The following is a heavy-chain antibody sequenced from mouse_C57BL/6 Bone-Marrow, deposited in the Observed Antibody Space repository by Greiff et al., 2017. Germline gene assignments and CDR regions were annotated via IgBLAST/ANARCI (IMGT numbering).Heavy chain of an antibody. D-gene: IGHD3-2*02. V-gene: IGHV1-50*01. CDR2: IDPSDSYT. Sequence: QVQLQQPGAELVKPGASVKLSCKASGYTFTSYWMQWVKQRPGQGLEWIGEIDPSDSYTNYNQKFKGKATLTVDTSSSTAYLQLSRLTSEDSAVYYCASILSQLRGAYWGQGTLVTVSA. CDR1: GYTFTSYW. CDR3: ASILSQLRGAY. J-gene: IGHJ3*01.